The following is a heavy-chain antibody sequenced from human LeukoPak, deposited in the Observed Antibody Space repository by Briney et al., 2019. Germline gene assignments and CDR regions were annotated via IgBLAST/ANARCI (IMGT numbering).Heavy chain of an antibody. J-gene: IGHJ4*02. V-gene: IGHV1-2*02. CDR2: NNPNGGGA. Sequence: ASVKVSCKASGYTFTDYYMHWVRQAPGQGLEWRGWNNPNGGGANYAQQLQGRVTMTRDTSMSTAYMELSRLRSDDTAVYYCARGGNYESSAYRIFDWWGQGTLVTVSS. D-gene: IGHD3-22*01. CDR3: ARGGNYESSAYRIFDW. CDR1: GYTFTDYY.